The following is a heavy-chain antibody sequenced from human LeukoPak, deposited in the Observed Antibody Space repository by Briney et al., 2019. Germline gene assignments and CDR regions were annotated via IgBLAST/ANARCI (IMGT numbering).Heavy chain of an antibody. CDR2: IYYSGST. CDR3: ARGSFLRSSIDYFDY. CDR1: VGSISSYY. V-gene: IGHV4-59*01. Sequence: PSETLSLTCTVSVGSISSYYWLWIPQPPGKGLEWIGYIYYSGSTNYNPSLKSRVTISVDTSKNQFSLKLSSVTAADTAVYYCARGSFLRSSIDYFDYWGQGTLVTVSS. J-gene: IGHJ4*02. D-gene: IGHD2/OR15-2a*01.